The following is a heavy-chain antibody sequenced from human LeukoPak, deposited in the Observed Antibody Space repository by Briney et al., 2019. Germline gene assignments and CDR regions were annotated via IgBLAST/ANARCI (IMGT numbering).Heavy chain of an antibody. D-gene: IGHD1-26*01. CDR1: GFSFSTYS. Sequence: GGSLRLSCAASGFSFSTYSMIGVRQAPGKGLEWVSSISSSSDYIYYADSVKGRFTISRDNARNSLYLQMNSLRAEDTAVYYCARGYLGATLFSSIDYWGQGTLVTVS. CDR3: ARGYLGATLFSSIDY. V-gene: IGHV3-21*01. CDR2: ISSSSDYI. J-gene: IGHJ4*02.